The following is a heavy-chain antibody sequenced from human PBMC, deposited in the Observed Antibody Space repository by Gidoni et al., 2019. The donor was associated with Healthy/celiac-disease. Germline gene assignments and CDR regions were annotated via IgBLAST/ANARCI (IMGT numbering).Heavy chain of an antibody. CDR1: GFTFSSDS. Sequence: EVQLVESGGGLVQPGGSLRLSCAASGFTFSSDSMNWVRQAPGKGLEWVSYISSSSSTIYYADSVKGRFTISRDNAKNSLYLQMNSLRAEDTAVYYCARDEDIVVVPAAYYYYYGMDVWGQGTTVTVSS. D-gene: IGHD2-2*01. J-gene: IGHJ6*02. V-gene: IGHV3-48*04. CDR3: ARDEDIVVVPAAYYYYYGMDV. CDR2: ISSSSSTI.